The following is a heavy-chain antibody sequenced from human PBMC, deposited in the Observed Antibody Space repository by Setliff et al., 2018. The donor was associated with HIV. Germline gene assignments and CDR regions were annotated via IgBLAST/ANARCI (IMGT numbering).Heavy chain of an antibody. Sequence: GGSLSLSCAGSGFTFSLYSMNWVRQAPGKGLEWVSFISGSGGVKYYSDSMKGRFIISRDNAKNSVSLQMNSLRVEDTAVYYCARRGNYLGDAFDIWGQGTMVTVSS. CDR3: ARRGNYLGDAFDI. D-gene: IGHD3-10*01. CDR2: ISGSGGVK. V-gene: IGHV3-21*01. J-gene: IGHJ3*02. CDR1: GFTFSLYS.